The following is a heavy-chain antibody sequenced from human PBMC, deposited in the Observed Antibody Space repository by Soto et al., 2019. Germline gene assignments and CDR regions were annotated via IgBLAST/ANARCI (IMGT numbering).Heavy chain of an antibody. D-gene: IGHD5-18*01. CDR1: GGSISSYY. CDR3: ARHVDTAMVRT. J-gene: IGHJ4*02. CDR2: IYYSGST. Sequence: SETLSLTCTVSGGSISSYYWSWIRQPPGKGLEWIGYIYYSGSTNYNPSLKSRVTILVDTSKNQFSLKLSSVTAADTAVYYCARHVDTAMVRTWGQGTLVTVSS. V-gene: IGHV4-59*01.